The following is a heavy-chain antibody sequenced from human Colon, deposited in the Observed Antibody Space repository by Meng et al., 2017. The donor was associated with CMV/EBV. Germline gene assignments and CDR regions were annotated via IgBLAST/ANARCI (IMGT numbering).Heavy chain of an antibody. V-gene: IGHV1-2*02. J-gene: IGHJ6*02. CDR2: IHPNSGGT. D-gene: IGHD3-10*01. CDR3: ASDMRGCDTDSCYTGGEYGMDV. CDR1: GYTFTGYY. Sequence: ASVKVSCKASGYTFTGYYIHWVRQAPGQGLEWVGWIHPNSGGTNYAQEFKGRVTLTRDTSTSTVYMELRRLTADDTAVYHCASDMRGCDTDSCYTGGEYGMDVWGQGTTVTVSS.